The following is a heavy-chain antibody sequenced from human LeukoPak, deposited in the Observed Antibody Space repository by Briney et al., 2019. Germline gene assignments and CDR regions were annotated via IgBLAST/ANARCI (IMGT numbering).Heavy chain of an antibody. CDR1: GGSFSGYY. CDR2: INHSGST. CDR3: AAAVNCTSTNCSRIAPFGY. Sequence: SETLSLTCAVYGGSFSGYYWSWIRQPPGKGLEWIGEINHSGSTNYNPSLKSRVTISVDTSKNQFSLKLSSVTAADTAVYYCAAAVNCTSTNCSRIAPFGYWGKGTLVTVSS. V-gene: IGHV4-34*01. J-gene: IGHJ4*02. D-gene: IGHD2-2*01.